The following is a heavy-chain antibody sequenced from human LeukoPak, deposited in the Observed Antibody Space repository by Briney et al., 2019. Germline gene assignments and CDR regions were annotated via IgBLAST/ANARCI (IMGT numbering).Heavy chain of an antibody. CDR1: GFTVSSNY. CDR2: IYSGGST. CDR3: ARDFISVGYYYYYGMDV. Sequence: GGSLRLSCAASGFTVSSNYMSWVRQAPGKGLEWVSVIYSGGSTYYADSVKGRFTISRDNAKNSLYLQMNSLRAKDTAVYYCARDFISVGYYYYYGMDVWGQGTTVTVSS. J-gene: IGHJ6*02. V-gene: IGHV3-53*01. D-gene: IGHD3-16*02.